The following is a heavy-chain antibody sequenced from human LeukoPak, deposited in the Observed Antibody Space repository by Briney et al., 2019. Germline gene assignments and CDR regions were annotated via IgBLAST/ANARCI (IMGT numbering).Heavy chain of an antibody. V-gene: IGHV3-23*01. CDR1: GFTFSSYA. J-gene: IGHJ3*02. Sequence: GGSLRLSCAASGFTFSSYAMSWVRQAPGKGLEWVSAISGSGGSTYYADSVKGRLTISRDNSKNTLYLQMNSLRAEDTAVYYCASADSSGYMGDAFDIWGQGTMVTVSS. CDR2: ISGSGGST. D-gene: IGHD3-22*01. CDR3: ASADSSGYMGDAFDI.